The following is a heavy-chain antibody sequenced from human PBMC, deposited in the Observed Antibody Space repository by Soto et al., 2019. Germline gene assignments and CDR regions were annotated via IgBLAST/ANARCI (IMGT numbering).Heavy chain of an antibody. CDR2: ISYDGSNK. D-gene: IGHD3-22*01. CDR1: GFTFSSYG. V-gene: IGHV3-30*18. J-gene: IGHJ4*02. Sequence: GGSLRLSCAASGFTFSSYGMHWVRQAPGKGLEWVAVISYDGSNKYYADSVKGRFTISRDNSKNTLYLQMNSLRAEDTAVYYCAKSSYYDSSGYYYYFDYWGQGTLVTVSS. CDR3: AKSSYYDSSGYYYYFDY.